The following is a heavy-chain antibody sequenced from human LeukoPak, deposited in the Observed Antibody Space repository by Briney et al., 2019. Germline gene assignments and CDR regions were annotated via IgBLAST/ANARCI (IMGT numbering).Heavy chain of an antibody. CDR1: GFIFSSYS. Sequence: GGSLRLSCAASGFIFSSYSMDWVRQAPGKGLEWVSFISTSSSYIYYADSVKGRFTISRDNAKNSLYLQMDSLRAEDTALYYCAREVTTVTTFYYYYYMDVWGKGTTVTVSS. J-gene: IGHJ6*03. CDR3: AREVTTVTTFYYYYYMDV. CDR2: ISTSSSYI. V-gene: IGHV3-21*01. D-gene: IGHD4-17*01.